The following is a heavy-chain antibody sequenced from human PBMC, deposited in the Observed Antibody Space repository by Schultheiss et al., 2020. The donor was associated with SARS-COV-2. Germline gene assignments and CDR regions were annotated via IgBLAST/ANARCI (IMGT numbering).Heavy chain of an antibody. Sequence: SETLSLTCAVSGGSISSGGYSWSWIRQPPGKGLEWIGYIYHSGSTYYNPSLKSRVTISVDRSKNQFSLKLSSVTAADTAVYYCARGRVVVVPAAISSGMDVWGQGTTVTVSS. J-gene: IGHJ6*02. D-gene: IGHD2-2*02. CDR1: GGSISSGGYS. CDR2: IYHSGST. CDR3: ARGRVVVVPAAISSGMDV. V-gene: IGHV4-30-2*01.